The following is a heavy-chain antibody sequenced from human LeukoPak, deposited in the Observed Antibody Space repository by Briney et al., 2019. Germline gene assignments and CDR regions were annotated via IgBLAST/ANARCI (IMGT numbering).Heavy chain of an antibody. Sequence: GGSLRLSCAASGFTVSSNYMSWVRQAPGKGLEWVSVIYSGGSTYYADSVKGRFTISRDNSKNTLYLQMNSLRAEDTAVYYCARAAGPWPCYFDYWGQGTLVTVSS. CDR2: IYSGGST. CDR3: ARAAGPWPCYFDY. V-gene: IGHV3-53*01. CDR1: GFTVSSNY. J-gene: IGHJ4*02.